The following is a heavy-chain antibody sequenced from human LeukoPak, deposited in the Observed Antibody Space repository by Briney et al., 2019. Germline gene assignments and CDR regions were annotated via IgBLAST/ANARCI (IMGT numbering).Heavy chain of an antibody. CDR3: AKDQVWGGQWVWGAADY. CDR1: GFTFSSYG. J-gene: IGHJ4*02. V-gene: IGHV3-30*18. Sequence: GRSLRLSCAASGFTFSSYGMHWVRQAPGKGLEWVAVISYDGSNKYYADSVKGRFTISRGNSKNTLYLQMNSLRAEDTAVYYCAKDQVWGGQWVWGAADYWGQGTLVTVSS. CDR2: ISYDGSNK. D-gene: IGHD1-26*01.